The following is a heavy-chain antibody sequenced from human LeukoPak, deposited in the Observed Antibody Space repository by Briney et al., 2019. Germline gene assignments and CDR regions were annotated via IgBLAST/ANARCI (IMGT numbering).Heavy chain of an antibody. D-gene: IGHD3-22*01. Sequence: ASVKVSCKASGYTFTNFGISWVRQAPGQGLEWMGGIIPIFGTANYAQKFQGRVTITADESTSTAYMELSSLRSEDTAVYYCARDNYYDSSGYYDYFDYWGQGTLVTVSS. CDR2: IIPIFGTA. V-gene: IGHV1-69*13. CDR1: GYTFTNFG. CDR3: ARDNYYDSSGYYDYFDY. J-gene: IGHJ4*02.